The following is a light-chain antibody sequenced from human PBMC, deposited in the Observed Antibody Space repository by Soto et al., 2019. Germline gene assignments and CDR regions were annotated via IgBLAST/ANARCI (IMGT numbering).Light chain of an antibody. Sequence: IVMTQSPATLSVSPGESATLSCRASQSISSKLAWYQQKPGQAPRLLIYGASTRATGIPVRFSGSGSGTEFTLTITSLQSEDFAIYYCQEYNNWRPITFGGGTKVEIK. CDR2: GAS. V-gene: IGKV3-15*01. CDR3: QEYNNWRPIT. CDR1: QSISSK. J-gene: IGKJ4*01.